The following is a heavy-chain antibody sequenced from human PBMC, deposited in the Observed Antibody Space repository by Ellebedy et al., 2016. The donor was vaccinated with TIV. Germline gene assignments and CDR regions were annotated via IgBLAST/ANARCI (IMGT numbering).Heavy chain of an antibody. CDR1: GVNVSSNY. CDR2: IYSDGST. V-gene: IGHV3-53*01. D-gene: IGHD1-26*01. Sequence: GGSLRLSXAASGVNVSSNYMSWVRQAPGKGLEWVSIIYSDGSTYYAGSVKGRFTLSRDISKNTLFLQMNSLRAEDTAVYYCARAKRGSYYSAFDIWGQGTMVTVSS. CDR3: ARAKRGSYYSAFDI. J-gene: IGHJ3*02.